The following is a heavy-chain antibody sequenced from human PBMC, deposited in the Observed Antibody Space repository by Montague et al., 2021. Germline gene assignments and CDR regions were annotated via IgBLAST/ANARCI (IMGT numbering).Heavy chain of an antibody. V-gene: IGHV4-38-2*02. Sequence: SETLSLTCTVYPSLNNRDVYWVWLWQPPGTGLAWTGSVLHGGSTHYHASLKCRVTISVDTSNHHFSLKLSSVTAADAAMYYCARERDRYYYMDIWGKGTTITVSS. CDR3: ARERDRYYYMDI. J-gene: IGHJ6*03. CDR1: PSLNNRDVY. CDR2: VLHGGST.